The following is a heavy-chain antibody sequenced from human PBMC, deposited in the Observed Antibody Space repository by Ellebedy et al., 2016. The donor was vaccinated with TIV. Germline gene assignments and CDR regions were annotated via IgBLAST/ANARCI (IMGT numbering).Heavy chain of an antibody. CDR1: GYSFTSYW. CDR3: ARPAITADGFDY. Sequence: GESLKISCKGSGYSFTSYWIGWVRQMPGKGLEWMAIIHPPGSDTRYSPSFQGQVTISADKSISTAYLQWSSLKASDTAMYYCARPAITADGFDYWGQGTLVTVSS. J-gene: IGHJ4*02. V-gene: IGHV5-51*01. CDR2: IHPPGSDT. D-gene: IGHD6-13*01.